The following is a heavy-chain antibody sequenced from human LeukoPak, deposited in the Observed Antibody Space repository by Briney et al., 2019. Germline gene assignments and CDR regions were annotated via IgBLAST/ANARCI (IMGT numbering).Heavy chain of an antibody. Sequence: GGSLRLSCEASGFIVSSNHMSWVRQAPGKGLEWISAIYSGETTHYADSVKGRFTISRDNAKNSLYLQMNSLRAEDTALYHCARDAIPLNYYGSGEFGHWFDPWGQGTLVTVSS. J-gene: IGHJ5*02. CDR1: GFIVSSNH. CDR2: IYSGETT. D-gene: IGHD3-10*01. CDR3: ARDAIPLNYYGSGEFGHWFDP. V-gene: IGHV3-53*01.